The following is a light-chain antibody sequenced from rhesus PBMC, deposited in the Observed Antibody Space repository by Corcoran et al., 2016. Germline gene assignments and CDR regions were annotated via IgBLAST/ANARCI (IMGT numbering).Light chain of an antibody. CDR1: SVDVGGYNY. J-gene: IGLJ1*01. CDR2: GVS. Sequence: QAAPTQPPSVSGSPGQSVTISCSGTSVDVGGYNYVSWYQQHPGKAPKLMIYGVSKRPSGVSDRFSGSKSGNTASLTISGLQAEDAADYCCCSYTTSSTVIFGAGTRLTGL. CDR3: CSYTTSSTVI. V-gene: IGLV2S7*01.